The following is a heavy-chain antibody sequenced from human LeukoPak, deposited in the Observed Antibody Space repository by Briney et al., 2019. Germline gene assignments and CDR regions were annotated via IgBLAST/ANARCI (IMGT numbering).Heavy chain of an antibody. CDR3: ARDGFLAVDY. D-gene: IGHD3-3*01. V-gene: IGHV4-59*12. CDR1: GGSISSYY. J-gene: IGHJ4*02. Sequence: PSETLSLTCTVSGGSISSYYWSWIRQPPGKGLEWIGYIYYSGSTNYNPSLKSRVTISVDTSKNQFSLKLRSVTAADTAVYYCARDGFLAVDYWGQGTLVTVSS. CDR2: IYYSGST.